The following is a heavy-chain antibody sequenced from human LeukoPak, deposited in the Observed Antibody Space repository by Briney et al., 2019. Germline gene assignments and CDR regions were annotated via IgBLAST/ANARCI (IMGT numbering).Heavy chain of an antibody. CDR2: ISDDGNNE. D-gene: IGHD5-24*01. J-gene: IGHJ4*02. V-gene: IGHV3-30*18. CDR1: GFTFSSYA. Sequence: PGGSLRLSCAASGFTFSSYAMTWVRQAPGKGLEWVAVISDDGNNEKYADSVKGRFTVSRDNSRNTLYLQMNSLRAEDTAVYYCAKVGDGYVDYWGQGTLVTVSS. CDR3: AKVGDGYVDY.